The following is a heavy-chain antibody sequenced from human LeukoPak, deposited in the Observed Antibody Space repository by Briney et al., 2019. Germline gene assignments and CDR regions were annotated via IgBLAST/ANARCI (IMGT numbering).Heavy chain of an antibody. Sequence: GGSLRLSCAASGFTFDDYAKHWVRQAPGKGLEWVSGISWNSGSIGYADSVKGRFTISRDNAKNSPYLQMNSLRAEDTALYYCAKDLLARPGIAAAGTFDYWGQGTLVTVSS. CDR2: ISWNSGSI. CDR3: AKDLLARPGIAAAGTFDY. J-gene: IGHJ4*02. D-gene: IGHD6-13*01. V-gene: IGHV3-9*01. CDR1: GFTFDDYA.